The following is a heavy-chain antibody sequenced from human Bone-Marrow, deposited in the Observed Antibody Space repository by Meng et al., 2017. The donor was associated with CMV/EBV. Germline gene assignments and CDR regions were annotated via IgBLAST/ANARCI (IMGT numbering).Heavy chain of an antibody. CDR2: INPNSGGT. CDR3: ARGNSSSLRARGY. Sequence: ASVKVSCKASGYTFTGYYMHWVRQAPGQGLEWMGWINPNSGGTNYAQKFQDRVTMTRDTSISTAYMELSRLRSDDTAVYYCARGNSSSLRARGYWGQGTLVTVSS. CDR1: GYTFTGYY. J-gene: IGHJ4*02. D-gene: IGHD2-21*01. V-gene: IGHV1-2*02.